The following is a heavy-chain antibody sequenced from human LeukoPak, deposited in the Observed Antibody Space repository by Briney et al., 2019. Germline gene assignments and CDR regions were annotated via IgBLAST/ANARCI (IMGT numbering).Heavy chain of an antibody. CDR1: GFTFSSYW. Sequence: GGSLRLSCAASGFTFSSYWMSWVRQAPGKGLEWVANIKQDGSEKYYVDSVKGRFTISRDNAKNSLYLQMNSLRDEDTALYYCAKYVGQSGSNYYGLDVWGQGTAVTVSS. CDR3: AKYVGQSGSNYYGLDV. J-gene: IGHJ6*02. V-gene: IGHV3-7*05. D-gene: IGHD1-26*01. CDR2: IKQDGSEK.